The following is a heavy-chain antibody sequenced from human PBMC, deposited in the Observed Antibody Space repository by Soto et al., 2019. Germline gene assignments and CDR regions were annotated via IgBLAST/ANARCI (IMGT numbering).Heavy chain of an antibody. Sequence: ESLKISCKGSGYSFTSYWISWVRQMPGKGLEWMGRIDPSDSYTNYSPSFQGHVTISADKSISTAYLQWSSLKASDTAMYYCARLNLAPAAPPYYFDYWGQGTLVTISS. CDR1: GYSFTSYW. V-gene: IGHV5-10-1*01. J-gene: IGHJ4*02. D-gene: IGHD2-2*01. CDR2: IDPSDSYT. CDR3: ARLNLAPAAPPYYFDY.